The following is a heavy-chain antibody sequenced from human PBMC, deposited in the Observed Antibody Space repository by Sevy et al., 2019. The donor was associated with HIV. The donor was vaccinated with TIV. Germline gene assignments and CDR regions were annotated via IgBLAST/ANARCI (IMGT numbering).Heavy chain of an antibody. J-gene: IGHJ4*02. D-gene: IGHD3-16*02. Sequence: GGSLRLSCAASGFTFSNAWMSWVRQAPGKGLEWVGRMKRKTDGGTTDYAAPVKGRFTIARDDSKNTLYQQMNSLKTEDTAVYYCTTDAQTGGDISADYWGQGTLVTVSS. CDR1: GFTFSNAW. CDR3: TTDAQTGGDISADY. CDR2: MKRKTDGGTT. V-gene: IGHV3-15*01.